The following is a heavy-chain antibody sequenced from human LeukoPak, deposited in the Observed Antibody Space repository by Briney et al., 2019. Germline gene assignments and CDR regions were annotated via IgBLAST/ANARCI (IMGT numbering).Heavy chain of an antibody. V-gene: IGHV4-59*12. CDR2: IYYSGST. CDR3: ARDLNYYDSSGYYEGAFDI. J-gene: IGHJ3*02. Sequence: PSETLSLTRTVSGGSISSYYWSWIRQPPGKGLEWIGSIYYSGSTYYNPSLKSRVTISVDTSKNQFSLKLSSVTAADTAVYYCARDLNYYDSSGYYEGAFDIWGQGTMVTVSS. D-gene: IGHD3-22*01. CDR1: GGSISSYY.